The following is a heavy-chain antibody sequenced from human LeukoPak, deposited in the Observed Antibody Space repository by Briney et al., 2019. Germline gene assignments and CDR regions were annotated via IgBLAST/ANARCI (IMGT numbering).Heavy chain of an antibody. CDR1: GFTFSSYS. D-gene: IGHD3-3*01. J-gene: IGHJ6*02. V-gene: IGHV3-21*04. CDR2: ISSSSSYI. Sequence: PGGSLRLSCAASGFTFSSYSMNWVRQAPGKGLAWVSSISSSSSYIYYADSVKGRFTISRDNAKNSLYLQMNSLRAEDTALYYCAKAEGDFWSGYAAGYYYGMDVWGQGTTVTVSS. CDR3: AKAEGDFWSGYAAGYYYGMDV.